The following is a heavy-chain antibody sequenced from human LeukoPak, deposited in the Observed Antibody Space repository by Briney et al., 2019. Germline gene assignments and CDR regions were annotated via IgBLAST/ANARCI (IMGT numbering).Heavy chain of an antibody. J-gene: IGHJ6*02. V-gene: IGHV3-7*01. CDR1: GFTFISYW. CDR2: IKQDGGEK. Sequence: PGGSLRLSCAASGFTFISYWMTWVRQAPGKGLEWVANIKQDGGEKYYVDSVKGRFTISRDNAKNSLYLEMNSLRVEDTAVYYCVRGRGLDVWGQGTTVCVSS. CDR3: VRGRGLDV.